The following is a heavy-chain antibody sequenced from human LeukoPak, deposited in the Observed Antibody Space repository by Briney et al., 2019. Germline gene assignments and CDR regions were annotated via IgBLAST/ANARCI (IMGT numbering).Heavy chain of an antibody. Sequence: GGSLRLSCAASGFTFSDYYMSWIRQAPGKGLEWVSYISSSGSTIYYADSVKGRFTISRDNAKNSLYLQMNSLSAEDTAVYYCAGLMVTSAVYYYYMDVWGKGTTVTVSS. J-gene: IGHJ6*03. D-gene: IGHD2-21*02. V-gene: IGHV3-11*01. CDR3: AGLMVTSAVYYYYMDV. CDR2: ISSSGSTI. CDR1: GFTFSDYY.